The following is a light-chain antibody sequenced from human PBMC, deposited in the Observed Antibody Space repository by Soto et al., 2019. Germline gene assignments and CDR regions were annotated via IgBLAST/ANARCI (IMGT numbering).Light chain of an antibody. CDR2: DAS. CDR3: QQYNSYSPAT. J-gene: IGKJ1*01. V-gene: IGKV1-5*01. CDR1: QSIRRW. Sequence: QMTQSPSMLSASVGDRVTIACRASQSIRRWLAWYQQKPGKAPKLLIFDASTLESGVPSRFSGRGSETEFTLTISSLQPDDFATYYCQQYNSYSPATFGQGTKVDIK.